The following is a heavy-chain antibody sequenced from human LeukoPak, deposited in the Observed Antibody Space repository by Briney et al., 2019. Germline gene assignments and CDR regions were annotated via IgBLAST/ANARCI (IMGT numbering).Heavy chain of an antibody. J-gene: IGHJ4*02. CDR2: ISGSGGRT. D-gene: IGHD3-22*01. CDR3: VEGGAPSYYDGSGDAYFDY. Sequence: RGSLRLSCAASGFTFSSYAMSWVRQAPGKGLEWVSVISGSGGRTSYADSVKGRFTVSRDNSKNTLYLQMNSLRAEDTAVYFCVEGGAPSYYDGSGDAYFDYWGQGTLVTVSS. V-gene: IGHV3-23*01. CDR1: GFTFSSYA.